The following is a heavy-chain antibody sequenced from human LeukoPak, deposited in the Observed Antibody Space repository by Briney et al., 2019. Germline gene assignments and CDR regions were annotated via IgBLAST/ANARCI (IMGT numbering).Heavy chain of an antibody. CDR3: ARGRNWEGATPFDY. D-gene: IGHD1-26*01. CDR2: IIPILGIA. V-gene: IGHV1-69*04. CDR1: GGTFSSYA. Sequence: GSSVKVSCKASGGTFSSYAISWVRQAPGQGLEWMGRIIPILGIANYAQKFQGRVTITADKSTSTAYMELSSLRSEDTAVYYCARGRNWEGATPFDYWGQGTLVTVSS. J-gene: IGHJ4*02.